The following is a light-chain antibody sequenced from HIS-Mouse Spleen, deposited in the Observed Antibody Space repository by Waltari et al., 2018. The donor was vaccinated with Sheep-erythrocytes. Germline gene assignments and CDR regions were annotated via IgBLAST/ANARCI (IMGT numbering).Light chain of an antibody. CDR3: QQFNNYPRT. V-gene: IGKV1-39*01. J-gene: IGKJ1*01. CDR1: QSISSY. Sequence: DIQMTQSPSSLSASVGDSVTITCRASQSISSYLNWYQQKPGKAPKLLIYAASSLQSGVPSRFSGSGSGTDFTLTISSLQPEDFATYYCQQFNNYPRTFGQGTKVEIK. CDR2: AAS.